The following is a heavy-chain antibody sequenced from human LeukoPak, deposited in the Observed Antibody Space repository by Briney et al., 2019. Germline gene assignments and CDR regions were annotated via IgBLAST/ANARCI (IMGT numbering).Heavy chain of an antibody. Sequence: SGGSLRLSCAASGFTFSNAWMNWVRQVPGKGLEWVSYISTSGGTIYYADSVKGRFTISRDNAKNSLYLQMNSLRAEDTALYYCVRESGGSYELDYWGQGTLVTVSS. D-gene: IGHD1-26*01. CDR3: VRESGGSYELDY. CDR1: GFTFSNAW. J-gene: IGHJ4*02. V-gene: IGHV3-48*04. CDR2: ISTSGGTI.